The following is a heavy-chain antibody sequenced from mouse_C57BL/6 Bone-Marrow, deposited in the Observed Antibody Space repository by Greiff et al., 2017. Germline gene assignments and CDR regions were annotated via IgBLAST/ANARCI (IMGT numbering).Heavy chain of an antibody. CDR1: GYTFTDYY. V-gene: IGHV1-26*01. CDR3: ARYYYGSRYFDY. D-gene: IGHD1-1*01. J-gene: IGHJ2*01. CDR2: INPNNGGT. Sequence: EVQLQQSGPELVKPGASVKISCKASGYTFTDYYMNWVKQSHGKSLEWIGDINPNNGGTSYNQQFKGKATLTVDKSSSTAYMELRSLTSEDSAVYYCARYYYGSRYFDYWGQGTTLTVSS.